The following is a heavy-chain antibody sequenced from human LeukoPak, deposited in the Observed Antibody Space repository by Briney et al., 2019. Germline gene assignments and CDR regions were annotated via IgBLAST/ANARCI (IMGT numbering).Heavy chain of an antibody. J-gene: IGHJ4*02. CDR3: AKDQSHYYGSGSYYAKDY. V-gene: IGHV3-9*01. CDR1: GFTFDDYA. Sequence: PGGSLRLSCAASGFTFDDYAMHWVRQAPGKGLEWVSGISWNSGSIGYADSVKGRFTISRDNAKNSLYLQMNSLRAEDTALYYCAKDQSHYYGSGSYYAKDYWGQGTLVTVSS. CDR2: ISWNSGSI. D-gene: IGHD3-10*01.